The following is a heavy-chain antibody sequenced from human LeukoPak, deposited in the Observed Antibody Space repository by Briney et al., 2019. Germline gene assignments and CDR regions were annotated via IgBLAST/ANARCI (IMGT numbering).Heavy chain of an antibody. CDR3: ARERPDYFDY. J-gene: IGHJ4*02. Sequence: GASVNVSCKASGYTFNSYGISWVRQAPGQGLEWMGWISAYNGNTNYAQKLQGRVTMTTDTSTSTAYIELRSLRSDDTAVYYCARERPDYFDYWGQGTLVTVSS. D-gene: IGHD2-2*01. CDR1: GYTFNSYG. CDR2: ISAYNGNT. V-gene: IGHV1-18*01.